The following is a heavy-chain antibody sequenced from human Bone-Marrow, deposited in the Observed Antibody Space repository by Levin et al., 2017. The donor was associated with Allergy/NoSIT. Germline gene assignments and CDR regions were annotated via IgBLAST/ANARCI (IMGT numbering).Heavy chain of an antibody. D-gene: IGHD3-16*01. CDR1: GFIFSGYT. J-gene: IGHJ6*02. Sequence: GESLKISCVTSGFIFSGYTMNWVRQAPGKGLEWVSSISRDGSDIYYTDSVKGRFTVSRDNAKNSLYLQLNSLRVEDTAVYYCASGGGSYFIDYYFGMDVWGHGTTVIVSS. CDR2: ISRDGSDI. CDR3: ASGGGSYFIDYYFGMDV. V-gene: IGHV3-21*01.